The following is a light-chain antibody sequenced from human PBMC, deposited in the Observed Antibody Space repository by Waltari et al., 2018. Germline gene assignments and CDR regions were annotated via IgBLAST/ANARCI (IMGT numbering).Light chain of an antibody. CDR1: QSVNNY. J-gene: IGKJ2*03. CDR3: QQRSIRPPAYS. CDR2: DAS. V-gene: IGKV3-11*01. Sequence: EIVLTQSPATLCLSPGERVTLSCRASQSVNNYLAWYQQKPGQAPRLLIYDASRRPTGIPARFSGNGSGTDFTLTISSLEAEDFAVYYCQQRSIRPPAYSFGQGTRLEIK.